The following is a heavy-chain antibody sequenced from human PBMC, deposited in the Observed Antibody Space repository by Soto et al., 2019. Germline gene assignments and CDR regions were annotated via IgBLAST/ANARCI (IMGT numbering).Heavy chain of an antibody. V-gene: IGHV3-30-3*01. CDR2: ISYDGSNK. CDR3: AREGLQQLVYYYYYGMDV. Sequence: QVQLVESGGGVVQPGRSLRLSCAASGFTFSSYAMHWVRQAPGKGLEWVAVISYDGSNKYYADSVKGRFTISRDNSKNTLYLQMNSLRAEDTAVYYCAREGLQQLVYYYYYGMDVWGQGTTVTVSS. D-gene: IGHD6-6*01. J-gene: IGHJ6*02. CDR1: GFTFSSYA.